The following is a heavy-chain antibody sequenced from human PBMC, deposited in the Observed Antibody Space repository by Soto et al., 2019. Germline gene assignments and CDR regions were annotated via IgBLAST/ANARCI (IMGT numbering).Heavy chain of an antibody. CDR3: ARHKDTSSRYLLPDC. CDR2: IYYSGST. CDR1: GGSISSSRYY. J-gene: IGHJ4*02. Sequence: SETLSLTCTVSGGSISSSRYYRGWIRQPPGKGLEWIGSIYYSGSTYYNPSLKSRITISVDTSKNQFSLKVSSVTATDTAVYYCARHKDTSSRYLLPDCWGQGALVTVSS. V-gene: IGHV4-39*01. D-gene: IGHD6-13*01.